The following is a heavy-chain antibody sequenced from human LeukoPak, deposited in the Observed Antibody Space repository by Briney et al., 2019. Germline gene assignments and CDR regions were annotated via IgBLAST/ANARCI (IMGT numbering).Heavy chain of an antibody. V-gene: IGHV3-7*01. CDR1: EFTFSSYW. D-gene: IGHD5-18*01. Sequence: GGSLRLSCAASEFTFSSYWMSWVRQAPGKGLEWVDYVDSVKGRFTISRDNAKNSLSLQMNSLRAEDTAVYYCARKGDTHDYWGQGTLVTVSS. CDR3: ARKGDTHDY. J-gene: IGHJ4*02.